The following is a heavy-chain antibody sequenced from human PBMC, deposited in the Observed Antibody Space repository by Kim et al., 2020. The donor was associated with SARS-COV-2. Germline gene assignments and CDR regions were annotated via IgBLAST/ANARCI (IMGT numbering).Heavy chain of an antibody. D-gene: IGHD2-15*01. V-gene: IGHV4-59*13. CDR1: GGSITSYY. J-gene: IGHJ6*02. Sequence: SETLSLTCTVSGGSITSYYWGWVRQPPGKGLEWIGYIYYSATTNYHPSLKSRVSISVDTSKSQFSLKVNSVTAADTAVYYCARFYTPSNFRISSPAYGMDVWGQGTTVTVSS. CDR3: ARFYTPSNFRISSPAYGMDV. CDR2: IYYSATT.